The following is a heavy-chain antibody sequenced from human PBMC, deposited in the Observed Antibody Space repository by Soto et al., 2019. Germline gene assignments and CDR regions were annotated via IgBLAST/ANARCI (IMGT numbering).Heavy chain of an antibody. D-gene: IGHD2-2*01. CDR1: GFTFSNAW. CDR3: TTDLDIVVVPAAMLAGMDV. J-gene: IGHJ6*02. CDR2: IKSKTDGGTT. V-gene: IGHV3-15*07. Sequence: GGSLRLSCAASGFTFSNAWMNWVRQAPGKGLEWVGRIKSKTDGGTTDYAAPVKGRFTISRDDSKNTLYLQMNSLKTEDTAVYYCTTDLDIVVVPAAMLAGMDVWGQGTTVTVSS.